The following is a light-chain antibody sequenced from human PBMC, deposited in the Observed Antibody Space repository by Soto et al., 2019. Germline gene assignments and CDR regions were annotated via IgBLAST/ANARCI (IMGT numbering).Light chain of an antibody. CDR3: QQSHSAPLT. V-gene: IGKV1-39*01. Sequence: DIQMTQSPSSLSASVGDRVTITCRASQNIATHLNWYRQQPGKSPRLLIHAASTLESEVASRFSGSGSGTDFTLTIASLQAEDFATYYCQQSHSAPLTFGGGTKIEIK. J-gene: IGKJ4*01. CDR2: AAS. CDR1: QNIATH.